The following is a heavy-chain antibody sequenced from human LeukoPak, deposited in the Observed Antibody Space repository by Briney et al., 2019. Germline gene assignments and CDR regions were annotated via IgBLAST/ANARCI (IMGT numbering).Heavy chain of an antibody. D-gene: IGHD3-10*01. Sequence: PGGSLRLSCAASGFKFRDYYMTWVRQAPGKGLEWVSHISRSSGTIYYANSVQGRFTVSRDNGKNSLYLQMSYLRAEDTAVYYCVRDAKMTALLWGQGTLVTVAS. J-gene: IGHJ4*02. CDR1: GFKFRDYY. CDR3: VRDAKMTALL. CDR2: ISRSSGTI. V-gene: IGHV3-11*01.